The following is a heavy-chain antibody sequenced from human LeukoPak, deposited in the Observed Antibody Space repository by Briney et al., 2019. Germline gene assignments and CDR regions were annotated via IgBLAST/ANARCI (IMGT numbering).Heavy chain of an antibody. V-gene: IGHV3-23*01. CDR3: ARSQGGPIAVKRGSHY. J-gene: IGHJ4*02. CDR2: ISGSGGVT. Sequence: GGSLRLSCAASGFTFSSYWMSWVRQAPEKGLEWVSTISGSGGVTYHADSVKGRVTISRDNSKNTLYLQMNSLRAEDTAIYYCARSQGGPIAVKRGSHYWGQGTLVTVSS. D-gene: IGHD1-26*01. CDR1: GFTFSSYW.